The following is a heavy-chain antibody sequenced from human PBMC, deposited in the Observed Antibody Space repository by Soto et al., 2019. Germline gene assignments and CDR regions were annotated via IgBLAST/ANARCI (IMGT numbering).Heavy chain of an antibody. CDR3: ARARGGRSYMDV. Sequence: PGGSLRLSCAASGFTFSSYAMSWVRQAPGKGLEWVSAISGSGGSTYYADSVKGRFTISRDNSKNTLYLQMNSLRAEDTAVYYCARARGGRSYMDVWGKGTTVTVSS. CDR1: GFTFSSYA. J-gene: IGHJ6*03. D-gene: IGHD3-10*01. V-gene: IGHV3-23*01. CDR2: ISGSGGST.